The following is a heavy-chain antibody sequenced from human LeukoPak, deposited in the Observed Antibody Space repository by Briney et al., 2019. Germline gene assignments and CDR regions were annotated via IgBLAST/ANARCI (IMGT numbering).Heavy chain of an antibody. V-gene: IGHV3-30-3*01. CDR1: GFTFSSYA. J-gene: IGHJ5*02. CDR2: ISYDGSNK. Sequence: GGSLRLSCAASGFTFSSYAMHWVRQAPGKGLEWVAVISYDGSNKYYADPVKGRFTISRDNSKNTLYLQMNSLRAEDTAVYYCASNWFDPWGQGTLVTVSS. CDR3: ASNWFDP.